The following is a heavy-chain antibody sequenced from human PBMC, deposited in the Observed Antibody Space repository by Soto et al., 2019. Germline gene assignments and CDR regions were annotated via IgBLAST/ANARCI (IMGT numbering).Heavy chain of an antibody. Sequence: EVQLVESGGGLVQPGGSLRLSCAASGFTFSSYDMHWVRQATGKGLEWVSALGTAGDTYYPGSVKGRFTISRENAKNSLYRQMNSLRAEDTAVYYCERARRGRYSGSFDYWGQGTLVTVSS. V-gene: IGHV3-13*01. CDR2: LGTAGDT. CDR3: ERARRGRYSGSFDY. J-gene: IGHJ4*02. D-gene: IGHD1-26*01. CDR1: GFTFSSYD.